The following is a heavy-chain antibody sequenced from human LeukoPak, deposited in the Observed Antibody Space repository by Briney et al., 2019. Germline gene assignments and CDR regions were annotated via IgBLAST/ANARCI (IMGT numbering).Heavy chain of an antibody. CDR1: GYTFTSYA. Sequence: GASVKVSCKASGYTFTSYAMHWVRQAPGQRLEWMGWINAGNGNTKYSQKFQGRVTITRDTSASTAYMELSSLRSEDTAVYYCARAVNYYDSSGYYPDYWGQGTLVTVSS. CDR3: ARAVNYYDSSGYYPDY. V-gene: IGHV1-3*01. CDR2: INAGNGNT. D-gene: IGHD3-22*01. J-gene: IGHJ4*02.